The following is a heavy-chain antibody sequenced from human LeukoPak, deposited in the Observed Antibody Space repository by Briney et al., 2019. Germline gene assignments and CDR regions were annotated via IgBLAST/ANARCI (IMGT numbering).Heavy chain of an antibody. CDR1: GYTFTSYY. D-gene: IGHD6-13*01. Sequence: ASVEVSCKASGYTFTSYYLQWLRQAPGQGLEWMGRINPNHGDTNCPQNFQGRVTMNRDTSISTAYVEMTSLTSDDTAVYWCANGMMAAGTFDRWGQGTLVTVSS. V-gene: IGHV1-2*06. CDR3: ANGMMAAGTFDR. CDR2: INPNHGDT. J-gene: IGHJ4*02.